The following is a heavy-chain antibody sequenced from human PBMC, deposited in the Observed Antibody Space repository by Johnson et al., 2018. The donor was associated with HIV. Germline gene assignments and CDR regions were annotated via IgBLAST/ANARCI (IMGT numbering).Heavy chain of an antibody. CDR2: IGTAGDT. J-gene: IGHJ3*02. Sequence: VQLVESGGGLVQPGGSLRLSCAASGFTFSSYDMHWVRQATGKGLEWVSAIGTAGDTYYPGSVKGRFTISRENAKNSLYLQMNSLRAGDTALYYCAREDPREFHGYGGDGFDIWGQGTMVTVSS. D-gene: IGHD3-16*01. V-gene: IGHV3-13*01. CDR3: AREDPREFHGYGGDGFDI. CDR1: GFTFSSYD.